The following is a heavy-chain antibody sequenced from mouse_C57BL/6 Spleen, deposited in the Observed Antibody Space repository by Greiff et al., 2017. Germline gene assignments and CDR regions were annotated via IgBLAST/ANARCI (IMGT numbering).Heavy chain of an antibody. J-gene: IGHJ2*01. Sequence: EVKLVESGGGLVKPGGSLKLSCAASGFTFSDYGMHWVRQAPEKGLEWVAYISSGSSTIYYADTVKGRFTISRDNAKNTLFLQMTSLRSEDTAMYYCARPVYDGYYVGYWGQGTTLTVSS. CDR3: ARPVYDGYYVGY. V-gene: IGHV5-17*01. D-gene: IGHD2-3*01. CDR2: ISSGSSTI. CDR1: GFTFSDYG.